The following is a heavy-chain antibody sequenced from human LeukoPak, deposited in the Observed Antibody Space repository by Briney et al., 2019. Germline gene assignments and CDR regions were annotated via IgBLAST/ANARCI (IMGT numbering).Heavy chain of an antibody. CDR3: ARVDLYYYYMDV. Sequence: SETLSLTCTVSGGSISSHFWSWIRQPPGKGLEWIAYIYYSGSTDYNPSLKSRVTISVDTSKNQFSLKLSSVTAADTAVYYCARVDLYYYYMDVWGKGTTVTVSS. D-gene: IGHD3-9*01. CDR2: IYYSGST. J-gene: IGHJ6*03. CDR1: GGSISSHF. V-gene: IGHV4-59*11.